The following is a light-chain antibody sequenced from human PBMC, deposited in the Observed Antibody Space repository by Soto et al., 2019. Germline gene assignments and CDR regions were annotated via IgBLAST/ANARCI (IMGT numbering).Light chain of an antibody. CDR3: LQYYSHPVT. CDR1: QSVLYNSNNYNY. Sequence: DIVMTQSPDSLAVSLGERATINCKSSQSVLYNSNNYNYLAWYQQKPGQPPNLLIYWASTRESGVPDRFSGSRSGTDFTLTISSLQAEDVGLYYCLQYYSHPVTFGGGTKVEIK. V-gene: IGKV4-1*01. J-gene: IGKJ4*01. CDR2: WAS.